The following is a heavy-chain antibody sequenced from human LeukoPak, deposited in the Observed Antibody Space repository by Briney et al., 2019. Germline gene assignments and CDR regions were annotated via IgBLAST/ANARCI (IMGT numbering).Heavy chain of an antibody. CDR2: ISWNSGSI. Sequence: PGRSLRLSCAASGFTFDDYAMHWVRQAPGKGLEWVSGISWNSGSIGYADSVKGRFTISRDNAKNSLYLQMNSLRAEDTALYYCAKDIYGDYVEGGFDYWGQGTLVTVST. V-gene: IGHV3-9*01. D-gene: IGHD4-17*01. CDR3: AKDIYGDYVEGGFDY. J-gene: IGHJ4*02. CDR1: GFTFDDYA.